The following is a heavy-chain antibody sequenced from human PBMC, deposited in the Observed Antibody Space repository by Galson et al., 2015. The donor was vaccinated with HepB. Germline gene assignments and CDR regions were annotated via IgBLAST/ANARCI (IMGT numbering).Heavy chain of an antibody. CDR3: ARDVGPIAAAGSYGMDV. V-gene: IGHV1-46*04. CDR1: GYTFTSYY. CDR2: INPSGGST. D-gene: IGHD6-13*01. J-gene: IGHJ6*02. Sequence: SVKVSCKASGYTFTSYYMHWVRQAPGQGLEWMGIINPSGGSTSYAQKLQGRVTMTRDTSTSTVYMELSSLRSEDTAVYYCARDVGPIAAAGSYGMDVWGQGTTVTVSS.